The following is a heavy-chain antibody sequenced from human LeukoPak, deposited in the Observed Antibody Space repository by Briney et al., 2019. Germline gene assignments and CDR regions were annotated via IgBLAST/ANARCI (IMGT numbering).Heavy chain of an antibody. J-gene: IGHJ4*02. D-gene: IGHD6-19*01. CDR3: ARAAQRYASGWYPGY. CDR2: INPNSGGT. Sequence: AASVKVSCKASGYTFTGYYMHWVRQAPGQGLEWMGRINPNSGGTNYAQKFQGRVTMTRDTSISTAYMELSRLRSDDTAVYYCARAAQRYASGWYPGYWGQGTLVTVSS. CDR1: GYTFTGYY. V-gene: IGHV1-2*06.